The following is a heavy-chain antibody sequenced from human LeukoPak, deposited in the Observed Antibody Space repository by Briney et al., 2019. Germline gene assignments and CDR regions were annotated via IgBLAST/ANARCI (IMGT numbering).Heavy chain of an antibody. V-gene: IGHV1-46*01. J-gene: IGHJ5*02. CDR1: GYTFTSYY. Sequence: GASVKVSCKASGYTFTSYYMHWVRQAPGQGLEWMGIINPSGGSTSYAQKFQGRVTMTRDTSTSTVYMELSSLRSEDTAVYYCARVHDYGDYYASWFDPWGQGTLVTVSS. CDR2: INPSGGST. CDR3: ARVHDYGDYYASWFDP. D-gene: IGHD4-17*01.